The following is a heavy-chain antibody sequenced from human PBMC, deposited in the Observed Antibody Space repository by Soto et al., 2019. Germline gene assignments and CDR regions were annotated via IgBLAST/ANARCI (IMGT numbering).Heavy chain of an antibody. V-gene: IGHV3-23*01. CDR3: AKEGSTLIVGNWFDT. CDR1: GFAFSNYP. D-gene: IGHD3-22*01. CDR2: ITVSGAST. J-gene: IGHJ5*02. Sequence: EVQLLESGGALVQPGGSLRLSCAASGFAFSNYPMSWVRQAPGKGLEWVSGITVSGASTYYADSVKGRFTISRDNYKNISYLEMNSLRAEDTAVYYCAKEGSTLIVGNWFDTWGQGALVTVSS.